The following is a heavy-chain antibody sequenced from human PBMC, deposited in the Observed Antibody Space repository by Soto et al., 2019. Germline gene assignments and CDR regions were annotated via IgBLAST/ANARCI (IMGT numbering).Heavy chain of an antibody. Sequence: GGSLRLSCAASGFTFSSYAMSWVRQAPGKGLEWVSAISGSGGSTYYADSVKGRFTISRDNSKNTLYLQMNRLRAEDTAVYYCAKDQGLGYYYYGMDVWGQGTTVTVSS. J-gene: IGHJ6*02. CDR1: GFTFSSYA. V-gene: IGHV3-23*01. CDR2: ISGSGGST. D-gene: IGHD3-16*01. CDR3: AKDQGLGYYYYGMDV.